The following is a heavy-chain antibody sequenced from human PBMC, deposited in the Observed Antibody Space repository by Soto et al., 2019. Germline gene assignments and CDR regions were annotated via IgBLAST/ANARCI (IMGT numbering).Heavy chain of an antibody. D-gene: IGHD2-2*01. Sequence: PSGTLSLTCAVYGGSFSGYYWSWIRQPPGKGLEWIGEINHSGSTNYNPSLKSRVTISVDTSKNQFSLKLSSVTAADTAVYYCARGFPLHDIVAVPAAMYSRSYFDYWGQGTLVPVSS. J-gene: IGHJ4*02. CDR3: ARGFPLHDIVAVPAAMYSRSYFDY. CDR2: INHSGST. CDR1: GGSFSGYY. V-gene: IGHV4-34*01.